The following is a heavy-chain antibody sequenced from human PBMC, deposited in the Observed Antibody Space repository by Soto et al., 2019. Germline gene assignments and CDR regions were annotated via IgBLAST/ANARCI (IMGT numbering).Heavy chain of an antibody. CDR1: GFVLSGSA. Sequence: QVQLVASGGGVVQPGGSLRLSCAASGFVLSGSAMHWVRQAPGKGLEWVAVISFDGKKSYYADSVKGRFAISRDTSQKTVVLQMNRLGPADTAVYYCARPAYCRGGSCYTGPKYFQHWGQGALVTVSS. CDR2: ISFDGKKS. D-gene: IGHD2-15*01. CDR3: ARPAYCRGGSCYTGPKYFQH. V-gene: IGHV3-30*09. J-gene: IGHJ1*01.